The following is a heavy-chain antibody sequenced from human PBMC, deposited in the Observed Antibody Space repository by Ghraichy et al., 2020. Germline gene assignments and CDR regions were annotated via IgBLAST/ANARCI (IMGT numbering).Heavy chain of an antibody. CDR1: GYTFTSYA. Sequence: ASVKVSCKASGYTFTSYAMNWVRQAPGQGLEWMGWINTNTGNPTYAQGFTGWFVFSLDTSVSTAYLQISSLKAEDTAVYYCASSPYSSSETSYYYGMDVWGQGTTVTVSS. CDR2: INTNTGNP. CDR3: ASSPYSSSETSYYYGMDV. V-gene: IGHV7-4-1*02. J-gene: IGHJ6*02. D-gene: IGHD6-6*01.